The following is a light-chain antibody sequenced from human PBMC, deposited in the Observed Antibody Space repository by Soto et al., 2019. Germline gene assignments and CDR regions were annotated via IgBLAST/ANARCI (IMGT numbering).Light chain of an antibody. CDR2: DAS. CDR1: QTVRNNY. J-gene: IGKJ4*01. V-gene: IGKV3-20*01. Sequence: EFLFTQSPGTLSLSPGERATLSCRASQTVRNNYLAWYQQKPGQAPRLLIYDASSRATGIPARFSGSGSGTDFTLTISRLEPEDFAVYYCQQYSSSPLTFGGGIKVDI. CDR3: QQYSSSPLT.